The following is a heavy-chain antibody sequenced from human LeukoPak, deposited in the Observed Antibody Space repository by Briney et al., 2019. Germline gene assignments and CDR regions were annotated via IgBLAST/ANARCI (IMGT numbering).Heavy chain of an antibody. CDR3: ATVPTVTKNPPGY. Sequence: ASVKVSCKAPGYTFTSYDINWVRQATGQGLEWMGWMNPNSGNTGYAQKFQGRVTMTRNTSISTAYMELSSLRSEDTAVYYCATVPTVTKNPPGYWGQGTLVTVSS. CDR1: GYTFTSYD. V-gene: IGHV1-8*01. J-gene: IGHJ4*02. CDR2: MNPNSGNT. D-gene: IGHD4-11*01.